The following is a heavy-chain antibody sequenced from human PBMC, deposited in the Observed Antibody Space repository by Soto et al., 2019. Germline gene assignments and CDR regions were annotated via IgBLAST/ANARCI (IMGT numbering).Heavy chain of an antibody. Sequence: QVQLVESGGGLVKPGGSLRLSCAASGIVFSDYMSWVRQAPGKGLEWLSYISGSGRTIYSADSVKGRFTISRDNATNSPYLQMNNVRTEDTAVYHLATVPFPWGWFGPWGQGTLVTVSS. CDR3: ATVPFPWGWFGP. V-gene: IGHV3-11*01. J-gene: IGHJ5*02. CDR1: GIVFSDY. CDR2: ISGSGRTI. D-gene: IGHD3-16*01.